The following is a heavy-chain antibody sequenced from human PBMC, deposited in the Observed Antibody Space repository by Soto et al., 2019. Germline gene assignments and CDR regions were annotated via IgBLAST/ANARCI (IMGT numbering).Heavy chain of an antibody. CDR3: AQLGPDDYPAS. Sequence: EVQLLESGGTLVQPGGSLTLSCAASGFIFRNYAMNWVRQAPGKGLEWVSVVTGSGDRTYCADSVKGRFTISRDNSKNTVYLQMNSLRGEDTAVYYCAQLGPDDYPASWGQGTLVTVPS. CDR1: GFIFRNYA. D-gene: IGHD3-16*01. J-gene: IGHJ5*02. CDR2: VTGSGDRT. V-gene: IGHV3-23*01.